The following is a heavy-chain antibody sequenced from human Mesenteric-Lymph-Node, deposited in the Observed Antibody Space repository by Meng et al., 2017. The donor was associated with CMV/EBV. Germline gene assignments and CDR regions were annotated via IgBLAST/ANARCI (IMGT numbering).Heavy chain of an antibody. D-gene: IGHD4-11*01. CDR3: ATHDYGNYEGTDY. V-gene: IGHV3-66*01. CDR2: IYRVDWT. Sequence: GESLKISCADSVFTVSDNHMNWVRRAPRKGLEWVSLIYRVDWTYYADSVKGRFTIPRDNAKNSLFLQMNSLRAEDTAVYYCATHDYGNYEGTDYWGRGTLVTVSS. J-gene: IGHJ4*02. CDR1: VFTVSDNH.